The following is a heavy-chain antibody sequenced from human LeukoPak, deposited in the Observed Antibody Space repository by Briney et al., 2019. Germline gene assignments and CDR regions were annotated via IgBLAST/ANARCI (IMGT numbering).Heavy chain of an antibody. CDR2: IHYTGST. V-gene: IGHV4-59*12. J-gene: IGHJ6*03. Sequence: AETLSLTCTVSGGSINSYYWSWIRQPPGKGLECIGYIHYTGSTNYNPSLKSRVTISVDTSKNQFSLKLSSVTAADTAVYYCARAGYSSYYYYYYMDVWGKGTTVTVSS. CDR3: ARAGYSSYYYYYYMDV. CDR1: GGSINSYY. D-gene: IGHD6-13*01.